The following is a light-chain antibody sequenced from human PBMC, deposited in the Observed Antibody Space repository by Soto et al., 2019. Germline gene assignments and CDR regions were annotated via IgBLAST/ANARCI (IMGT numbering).Light chain of an antibody. CDR1: NSDIGYYNY. J-gene: IGLJ2*01. CDR3: SSYISTSDTLA. V-gene: IGLV2-14*03. Sequence: QSALTQPASVSGSPGQSITISCTGTNSDIGYYNYVSWYQQHPAKAPKLVIYDVSNRPSGVSNRFSGSKSGNTASLTISGLQTEDEADYYYSSYISTSDTLAFGGGTKLTVL. CDR2: DVS.